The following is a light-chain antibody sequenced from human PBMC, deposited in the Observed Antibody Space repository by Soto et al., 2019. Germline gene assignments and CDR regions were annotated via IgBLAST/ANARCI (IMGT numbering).Light chain of an antibody. CDR1: RTINSH. CDR2: GAS. CDR3: QQSGETPYI. V-gene: IGKV1-39*01. J-gene: IGKJ2*01. Sequence: DIQMTQFPSSLSASVGDRVTITCRASRTINSHLNWYQQKPGKAPDLLIYGASSLQSGVPSRFSGSGSGTDFTLTISSLQPEDFATYYCQQSGETPYIFGQGTKLEIK.